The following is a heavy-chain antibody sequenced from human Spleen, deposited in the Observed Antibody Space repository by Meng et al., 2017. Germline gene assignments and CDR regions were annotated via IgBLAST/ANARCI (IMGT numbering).Heavy chain of an antibody. J-gene: IGHJ4*02. CDR2: IKQDGSEK. V-gene: IGHV3-7*01. CDR1: GFTFSSYW. Sequence: GESLKISCAASGFTFSSYWMSWVRQAPGKGLEWVANIKQDGSEKYYVDSVKGRFTISRGNAKNSLYLQMNSLRAEDTAVYYCAKVWVRAFDYWGQGTLVTVSS. CDR3: AKVWVRAFDY. D-gene: IGHD3-10*01.